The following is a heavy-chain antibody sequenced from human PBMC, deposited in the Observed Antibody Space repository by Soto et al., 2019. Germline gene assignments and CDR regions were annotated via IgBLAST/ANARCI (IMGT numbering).Heavy chain of an antibody. CDR1: GGSFSGYY. V-gene: IGHV4-34*01. Sequence: SETLSLTCAVYGGSFSGYYGSWIRQPPGKGLEWIGSIYYSGSTYYNPSLKSRVTISVDTSKNQFSLKLSSVTAADTAVYYCARHRNRGYSSSWAYFQHWGQGTLVTVSS. D-gene: IGHD6-13*01. CDR2: IYYSGST. CDR3: ARHRNRGYSSSWAYFQH. J-gene: IGHJ1*01.